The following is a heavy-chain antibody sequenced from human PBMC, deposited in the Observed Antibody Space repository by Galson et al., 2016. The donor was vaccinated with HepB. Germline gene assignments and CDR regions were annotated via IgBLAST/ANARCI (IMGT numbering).Heavy chain of an antibody. J-gene: IGHJ6*02. CDR2: ISSDGTVI. CDR3: ARDARYSSNWYYGVASPGFYYYGMDV. Sequence: SLRLSCAASNFMFSDYPMSWIRQAPGKGLEWLSYISSDGTVIYYADSVKGRFSISRDNSKNTLYLQMNSLRAEDTAIYYCARDARYSSNWYYGVASPGFYYYGMDVWGQGSTVTVSS. D-gene: IGHD6-13*01. CDR1: NFMFSDYP. V-gene: IGHV3-11*04.